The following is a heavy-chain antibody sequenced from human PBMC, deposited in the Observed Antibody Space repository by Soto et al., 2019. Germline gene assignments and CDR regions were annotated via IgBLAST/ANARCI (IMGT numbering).Heavy chain of an antibody. CDR2: ISWNSGSI. V-gene: IGHV3-9*01. CDR1: GFTFDDYA. CDR3: AKDGDYIWERFDY. D-gene: IGHD3-16*01. Sequence: PGGSLRLSCAASGFTFDDYAMHWVRQAPGKGLEWVSGISWNSGSIGYADSVKGRFTISRDNAKNSLYLQMNSLRAEDTALYYCAKDGDYIWERFDYWGQGTLVTVSS. J-gene: IGHJ4*02.